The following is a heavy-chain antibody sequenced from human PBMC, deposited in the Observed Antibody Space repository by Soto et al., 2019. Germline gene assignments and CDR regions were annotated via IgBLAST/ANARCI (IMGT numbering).Heavy chain of an antibody. CDR2: INHSGST. CDR3: ARVTSSSWHRGYYGMDV. D-gene: IGHD6-13*01. V-gene: IGHV4-34*01. Sequence: SETLSLTCAVYGGSFSGYYWSWIRQPPGKGLEWIGEINHSGSTNYNPSLKSRVTISVDTSKNQFSLKLSSVTAADAAVYYCARVTSSSWHRGYYGMDVWGQGTTVTVSS. J-gene: IGHJ6*02. CDR1: GGSFSGYY.